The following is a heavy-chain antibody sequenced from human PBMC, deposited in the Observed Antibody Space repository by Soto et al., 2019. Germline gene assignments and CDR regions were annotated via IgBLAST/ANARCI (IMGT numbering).Heavy chain of an antibody. CDR1: GFTFSSYV. J-gene: IGHJ3*02. D-gene: IGHD6-25*01. CDR2: ISYDGSNK. Sequence: PGGSLRLSCAASGFTFSSYVMHWVRQAPGKGLEWVAVISYDGSNKYYADSVKGRFTISRDNSKNTLYLQMNSLRAEDTAVYYCAILRGPFSGTFGIWGHGRMATV. V-gene: IGHV3-30*03. CDR3: AILRGPFSGTFGI.